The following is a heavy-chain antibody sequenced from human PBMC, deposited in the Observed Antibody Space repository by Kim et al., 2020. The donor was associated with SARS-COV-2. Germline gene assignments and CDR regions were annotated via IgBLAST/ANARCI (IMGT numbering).Heavy chain of an antibody. Sequence: NYSPSLKSRVTIAVDKTKDQFSLKRTSVTAADTAVYYCARDPDGSGEFDFWGHGTLVTVSS. J-gene: IGHJ4*01. D-gene: IGHD3-10*01. V-gene: IGHV4-4*02. CDR3: ARDPDGSGEFDF.